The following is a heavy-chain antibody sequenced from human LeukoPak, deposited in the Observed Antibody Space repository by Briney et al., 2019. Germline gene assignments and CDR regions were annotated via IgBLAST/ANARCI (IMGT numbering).Heavy chain of an antibody. J-gene: IGHJ4*02. CDR2: IYYSGST. Sequence: PSETLSLTCTVSGGSISRYSWSWIRQPPGKGLEWIGYIYYSGSTNYNPSLKSRVTMSADTSKNQFSLRLSSVTAADTAVYYCGRMEYYFDYWGQGTLVTVSS. CDR1: GGSISRYS. CDR3: GRMEYYFDY. D-gene: IGHD3-3*01. V-gene: IGHV4-59*01.